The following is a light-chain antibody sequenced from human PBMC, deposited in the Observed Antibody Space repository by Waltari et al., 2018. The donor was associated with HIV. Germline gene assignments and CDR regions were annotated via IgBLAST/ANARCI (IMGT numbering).Light chain of an antibody. CDR1: TSHFSTYYF. CDR3: SSYTTSNTVV. V-gene: IGLV2-14*03. Sequence: QSALTQPPSVSASPGQPLTISCSGTTSHFSTYYFVSGYQKHPAKAPQLLIYDVTARPSGVSRRFSGSKSGSTASLTISSIQADDEADYYCSSYTTSNTVVFGPGTKLSVL. J-gene: IGLJ2*01. CDR2: DVT.